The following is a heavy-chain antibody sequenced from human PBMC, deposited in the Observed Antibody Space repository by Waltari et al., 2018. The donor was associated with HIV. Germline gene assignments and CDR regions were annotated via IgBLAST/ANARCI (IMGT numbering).Heavy chain of an antibody. CDR1: GGSITSGSYY. J-gene: IGHJ2*01. CDR2: VYTSGNT. V-gene: IGHV4-61*02. D-gene: IGHD3-10*01. Sequence: QVQLQESGPGLVRPSQTLSLTCTVSGGSITSGSYYWVWTRQPAGKELEWIGRVYTSGNTDYNPSLRSRVTLSVDTSNNQFSLKLSSLTAADTAVYYCARALDYYESGSFPWWFFDLWGRGTLVTVSS. CDR3: ARALDYYESGSFPWWFFDL.